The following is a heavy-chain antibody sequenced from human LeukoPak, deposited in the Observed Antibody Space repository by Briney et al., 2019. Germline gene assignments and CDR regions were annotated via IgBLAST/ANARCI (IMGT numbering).Heavy chain of an antibody. CDR2: ISYDGNAK. J-gene: IGHJ4*02. CDR3: ARDLNYSGNHGPGSY. Sequence: GRSLRLSCAASGFTFSSYAMHWVRQAPGKGLEWVTVISYDGNAKYYADSVKGRFTISRDNSKSTLYLQMNSLRAEDTAVYYCARDLNYSGNHGPGSYSGQGTLVTVSS. CDR1: GFTFSSYA. V-gene: IGHV3-30*04. D-gene: IGHD1-26*01.